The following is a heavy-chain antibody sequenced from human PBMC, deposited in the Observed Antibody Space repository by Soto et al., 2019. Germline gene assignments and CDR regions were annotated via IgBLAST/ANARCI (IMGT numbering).Heavy chain of an antibody. V-gene: IGHV4-34*01. D-gene: IGHD3-22*01. CDR2: INHSGST. CDR3: AREGRPDYDDSSGYSSGRLFDY. J-gene: IGHJ4*02. CDR1: GGSFSGYY. Sequence: QVQLQQWGAGLLKPSETLSRTCAVYGGSFSGYYWSWIRQPPGKGLEWIGEINHSGSTNYNPSLKSRVTISIDTSRKQFSLKLSSVTAADTAVYYCAREGRPDYDDSSGYSSGRLFDYWGQGTLVTVSS.